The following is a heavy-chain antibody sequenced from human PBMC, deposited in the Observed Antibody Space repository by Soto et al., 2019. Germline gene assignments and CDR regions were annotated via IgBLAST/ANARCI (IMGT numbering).Heavy chain of an antibody. CDR1: GGSMNNNSYY. CDR3: ARPRWKDGIK. J-gene: IGHJ4*02. CDR2: IYYTGNT. Sequence: SETLSLTCSVPGGSMNNNSYYWGWIRQPPGKGLEWIGTIYYTGNTFYNPSLRSRVTISVDTSKNQLSLNLTSLTVADTAVYYCARPRWKDGIKWGRGILVTVSS. V-gene: IGHV4-39*01. D-gene: IGHD1-20*01.